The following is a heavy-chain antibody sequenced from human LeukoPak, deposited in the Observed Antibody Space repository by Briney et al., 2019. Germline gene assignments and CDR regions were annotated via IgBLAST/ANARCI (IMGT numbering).Heavy chain of an antibody. J-gene: IGHJ4*02. CDR1: GFTFSSYS. CDR2: ISSSSSYI. CDR3: ARGNGDYVPYYFDY. Sequence: PGGSLRLSCAASGFTFSSYSMNWVRQAPGKGLEWVSSISSSSSYIYYADSVKGRFTIPRDNAKNSLYLQMNSLRAEDTAVYYCARGNGDYVPYYFDYWGQGTLVTVSS. V-gene: IGHV3-21*01. D-gene: IGHD4-17*01.